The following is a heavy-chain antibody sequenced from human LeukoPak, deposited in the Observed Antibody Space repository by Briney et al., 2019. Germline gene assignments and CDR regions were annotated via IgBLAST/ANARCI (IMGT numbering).Heavy chain of an antibody. CDR1: GGTFSSYA. Sequence: ASVKVSCKASGGTFSSYAISWVRQAPRQGLEWMGGIIPIFGTANYAQKFQGRVTITADESTSTAYMELSSLRSEDTAVYYCARDSPTVTHNFDYWGQGTLVTVSS. V-gene: IGHV1-69*13. J-gene: IGHJ4*02. CDR2: IIPIFGTA. D-gene: IGHD4-11*01. CDR3: ARDSPTVTHNFDY.